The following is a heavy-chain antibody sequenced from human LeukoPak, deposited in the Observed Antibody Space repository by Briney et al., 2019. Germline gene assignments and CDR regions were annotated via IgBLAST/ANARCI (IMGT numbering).Heavy chain of an antibody. CDR3: ATYFYGEYGSYYFDY. CDR2: IYHSGTT. V-gene: IGHV4-59*12. CDR1: GGSISSYY. D-gene: IGHD4-17*01. J-gene: IGHJ4*02. Sequence: SETLSLTCTVSGGSISSYYWGWIRQPPGKGLEWIGEIYHSGTTNYNPSLKSRVTMSVDKSKNQFSLKLSSVTAADTAVYYCATYFYGEYGSYYFDYWGQGTLVTVSS.